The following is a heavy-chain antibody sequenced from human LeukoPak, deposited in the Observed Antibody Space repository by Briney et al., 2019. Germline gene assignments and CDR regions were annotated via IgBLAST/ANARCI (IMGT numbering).Heavy chain of an antibody. J-gene: IGHJ4*02. CDR3: ARGGFSGSYDY. CDR2: IDYSGST. V-gene: IGHV4-59*01. Sequence: PSETLSLTCTVSGGSISSYYWSWIRQPPGKGLEWIGYIDYSGSTNYNPSLKSRVTISLDTSKNQFSLKLISVAAADTAVYYCARGGFSGSYDYWGQGTLVTASS. D-gene: IGHD1-26*01. CDR1: GGSISSYY.